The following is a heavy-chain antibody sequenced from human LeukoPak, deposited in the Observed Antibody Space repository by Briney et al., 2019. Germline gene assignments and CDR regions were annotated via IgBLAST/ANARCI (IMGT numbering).Heavy chain of an antibody. CDR3: ARDLGRTGRRDDAFDI. D-gene: IGHD1-1*01. Sequence: ASVKVSCKASGYTFTGYYMHWVRQAPGQGLEWMGWINPNSGGTNYAQKFQGRVTMTRDTSISTAYMELSRLRSDDTAVYYCARDLGRTGRRDDAFDIWGQGTMVTVSS. V-gene: IGHV1-2*02. CDR2: INPNSGGT. J-gene: IGHJ3*02. CDR1: GYTFTGYY.